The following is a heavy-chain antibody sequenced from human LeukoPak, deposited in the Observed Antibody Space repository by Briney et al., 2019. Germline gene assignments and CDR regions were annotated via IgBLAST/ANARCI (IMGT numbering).Heavy chain of an antibody. D-gene: IGHD5-18*01. J-gene: IGHJ4*02. Sequence: ASVKVSCKASGYTFTSYAMHWVRRAPEQSLGGMGWINAGNGNTKYSQKFQGRVTITRDTSASTAYMELSSLRSEDTAVYYCARSRGYSYGNDYWGQGTLVTVSS. CDR2: INAGNGNT. CDR3: ARSRGYSYGNDY. CDR1: GYTFTSYA. V-gene: IGHV1-3*01.